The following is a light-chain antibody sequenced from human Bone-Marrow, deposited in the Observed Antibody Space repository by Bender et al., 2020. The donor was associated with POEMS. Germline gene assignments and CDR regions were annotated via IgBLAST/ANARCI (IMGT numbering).Light chain of an antibody. CDR2: KDN. Sequence: SYVLTQPPSVSVSPGQTARIPCSGDELPNQYAFWYQQKPRQAPVLVIYKDNERPSVIPERFSGSNSGATATLTISGVQAEDEADYYCQSTDRSRNSVVFGGGTKLTVL. V-gene: IGLV3-25*03. J-gene: IGLJ2*01. CDR1: ELPNQY. CDR3: QSTDRSRNSVV.